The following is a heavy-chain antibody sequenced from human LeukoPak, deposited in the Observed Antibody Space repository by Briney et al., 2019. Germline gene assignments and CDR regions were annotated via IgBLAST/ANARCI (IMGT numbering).Heavy chain of an antibody. CDR1: GGSFSGYY. CDR3: ARLRWLHGSFDY. J-gene: IGHJ4*02. V-gene: IGHV4-34*01. D-gene: IGHD5-24*01. Sequence: PSETLSLTCAVYGGSFSGYYWSWIRQPPGKGLEWIGEINHSGSTNYNPSLKSRVTISVDTSKNQFSLKLSSVTAADTAVYYCARLRWLHGSFDYWGQGTLVTVSS. CDR2: INHSGST.